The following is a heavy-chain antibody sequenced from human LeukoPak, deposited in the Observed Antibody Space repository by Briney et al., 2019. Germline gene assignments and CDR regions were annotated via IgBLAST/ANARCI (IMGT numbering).Heavy chain of an antibody. V-gene: IGHV3-9*01. J-gene: IGHJ4*02. CDR3: AKAYDILTGYHIPPFDY. D-gene: IGHD3-9*01. Sequence: GRSLRLSCAASGFTFDDYAMHWVRQAPGKGLEWVSGISWNSGSIGYADSVKGRFTISRDNAKNSLYLQMNSLRAEDTALYYCAKAYDILTGYHIPPFDYWGQGTLVTVSS. CDR1: GFTFDDYA. CDR2: ISWNSGSI.